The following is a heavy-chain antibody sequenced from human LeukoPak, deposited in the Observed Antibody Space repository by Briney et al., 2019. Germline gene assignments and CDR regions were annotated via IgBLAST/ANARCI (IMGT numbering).Heavy chain of an antibody. CDR1: GFTFSTYF. CDR3: ARDPIKLIVVVSRYFDY. J-gene: IGHJ4*02. D-gene: IGHD3-22*01. V-gene: IGHV3-30-3*01. CDR2: ISYDGSNK. Sequence: PGGSLRLSCAASGFTFSTYFMSWVRQAPGKGLEWVAVISYDGSNKYYADSVKGRFTISRDNSKNTLYPQMNSLRAEDTAVYYCARDPIKLIVVVSRYFDYWGQGTLVTVSS.